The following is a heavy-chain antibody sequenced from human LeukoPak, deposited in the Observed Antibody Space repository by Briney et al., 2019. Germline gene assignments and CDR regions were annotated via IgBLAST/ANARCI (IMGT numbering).Heavy chain of an antibody. V-gene: IGHV3-64*01. CDR3: ARLGYRGSGSYFDY. CDR2: ISSNGGST. J-gene: IGHJ4*02. Sequence: GGSLRLSCAASGFTFSSYAMHWVRQAPGKGLEYVSAISSNGGSTYYANSVKGRFTISRDNSKNTLYLQMGSLRAEDMAVYYCARLGYRGSGSYFDYWGQGTLVTVSS. CDR1: GFTFSSYA. D-gene: IGHD1-26*01.